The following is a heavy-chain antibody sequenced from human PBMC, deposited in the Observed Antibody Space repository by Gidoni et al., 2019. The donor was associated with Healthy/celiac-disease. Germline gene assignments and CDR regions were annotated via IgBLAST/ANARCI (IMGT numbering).Heavy chain of an antibody. Sequence: VQLVESGGGVVQPGRSLRLSCDASGFTFSSYGMHWVRQAPGKGLEWVAVIWYGGSNKYYADSVKGRFTISRDNSKNTLYLQMNSLRAEDTAVYYCARDGNAFDIWGQGTMVTVSS. J-gene: IGHJ3*02. CDR3: ARDGNAFDI. CDR2: IWYGGSNK. CDR1: GFTFSSYG. D-gene: IGHD1-1*01. V-gene: IGHV3-33*01.